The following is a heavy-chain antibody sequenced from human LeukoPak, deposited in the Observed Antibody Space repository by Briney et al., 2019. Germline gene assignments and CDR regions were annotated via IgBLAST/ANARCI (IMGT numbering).Heavy chain of an antibody. CDR1: GGSVISYF. Sequence: ASETLSLTCTVSGGSVISYFWSWIRQPPGKGLEWIGYIYSSGSTVYNPSLKSRLTISVDTSKNQVSLKLSSVTAADTAIYYCGKTDIYFNPIDYWGPGSLVTVSS. CDR3: GKTDIYFNPIDY. D-gene: IGHD3-9*01. J-gene: IGHJ4*02. V-gene: IGHV4-59*02. CDR2: IYSSGST.